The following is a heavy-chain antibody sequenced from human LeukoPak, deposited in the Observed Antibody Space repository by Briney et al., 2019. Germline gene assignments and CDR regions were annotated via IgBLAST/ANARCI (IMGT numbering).Heavy chain of an antibody. J-gene: IGHJ4*02. CDR1: GFTFSSYE. CDR3: ARDAPGYDYDSSGYSDY. D-gene: IGHD3-22*01. Sequence: GGSLRLSCAASGFTFSSYEMNWVRQAPGKGLEWVSAITGSGGSTYYADSVKGRFTISRDNAKNSLFLQVNSLRAEDTAVYFCARDAPGYDYDSSGYSDYWGQGTLVTVSS. V-gene: IGHV3-48*03. CDR2: ITGSGGST.